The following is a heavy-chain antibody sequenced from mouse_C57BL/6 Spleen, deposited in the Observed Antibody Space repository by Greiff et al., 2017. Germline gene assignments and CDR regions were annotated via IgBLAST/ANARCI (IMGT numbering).Heavy chain of an antibody. CDR1: GYTFTNYW. CDR3: ARSTEGYDYDDGFAY. J-gene: IGHJ3*01. D-gene: IGHD2-4*01. CDR2: IYPGGGYT. Sequence: VQLQQSGAELVRPGTSVKMSCKASGYTFTNYWIGWAKQRPGHGLEWIGDIYPGGGYTNYNEKFKGKATLSADKSSSTAYMQFSSLTSEDSAIYYCARSTEGYDYDDGFAYWGKGTLVTVSA. V-gene: IGHV1-63*01.